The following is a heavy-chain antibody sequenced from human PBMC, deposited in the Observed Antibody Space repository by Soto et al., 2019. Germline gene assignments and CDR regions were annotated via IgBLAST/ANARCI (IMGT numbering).Heavy chain of an antibody. CDR3: ARLLSRVADSWDWAFDF. Sequence: QLQLQESGPGLVKPSETLSLTCTVSGVSISSSDYYWGWIRQSPGKGLEYIGNIYYSGSTYYNPSLTSRVTISIDTSKNQFSLMLTSVTATDTAVYYCARLLSRVADSWDWAFDFWGQGTMVTVSS. CDR2: IYYSGST. V-gene: IGHV4-39*01. D-gene: IGHD6-19*01. CDR1: GVSISSSDYY. J-gene: IGHJ3*01.